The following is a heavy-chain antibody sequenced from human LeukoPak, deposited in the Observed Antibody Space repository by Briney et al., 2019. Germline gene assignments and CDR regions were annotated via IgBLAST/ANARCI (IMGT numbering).Heavy chain of an antibody. J-gene: IGHJ6*02. CDR1: GFTFSSYA. CDR2: ISGSGGST. CDR3: AKEGPIKFCYYYGMDV. V-gene: IGHV3-23*01. Sequence: GGSLRLSCAASGFTFSSYAMSWVRQAPGKGLEWVSAISGSGGSTYYADSVKGRFTISRDNSKNTLYLQMNSLRAEDTAVYYCAKEGPIKFCYYYGMDVWGQGTTVTVSS. D-gene: IGHD3-9*01.